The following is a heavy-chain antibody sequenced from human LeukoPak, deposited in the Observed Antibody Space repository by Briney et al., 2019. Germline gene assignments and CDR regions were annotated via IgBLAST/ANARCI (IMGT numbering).Heavy chain of an antibody. V-gene: IGHV1-69*04. Sequence: SVKVSCKASGGTFSSYAISWVRQAPGQGLEWRGRIIPILGIANYAQKFQGRVTITADKSTSTAYMELSSLRSEDTAVYYCASHPYYYDSSGYYVDYWGQGTLVTVSS. J-gene: IGHJ4*02. CDR2: IIPILGIA. CDR3: ASHPYYYDSSGYYVDY. CDR1: GGTFSSYA. D-gene: IGHD3-22*01.